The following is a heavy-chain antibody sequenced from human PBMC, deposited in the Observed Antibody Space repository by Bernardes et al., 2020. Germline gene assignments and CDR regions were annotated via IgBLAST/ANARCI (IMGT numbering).Heavy chain of an antibody. J-gene: IGHJ6*03. D-gene: IGHD2-2*01. V-gene: IGHV3-23*01. Sequence: GGSLRLSCAASGFTFNNYAMTWVRQAPGKGLEWVSLISATGGSTYYADSVKGRFTISRDNSKDTLYLQIHSLRAEDTAIYYCASTIGGSSYFYMDVWGKGTTVTVS. CDR1: GFTFNNYA. CDR3: ASTIGGSSYFYMDV. CDR2: ISATGGST.